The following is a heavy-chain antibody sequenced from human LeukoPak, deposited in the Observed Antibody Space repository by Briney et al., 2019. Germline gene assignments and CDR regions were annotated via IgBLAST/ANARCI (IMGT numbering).Heavy chain of an antibody. J-gene: IGHJ4*02. V-gene: IGHV3-30*18. CDR2: ISYDGSNK. D-gene: IGHD4-11*01. CDR1: GFTFSSYG. CDR3: AKGVTKGLLDY. Sequence: QPGGSLRLSCAASGFTFSSYGMHWVRQAPGKGLEWVAVISYDGSNKYYADSVKGRFTISRDNSKNTPYLQMNSLRAEDTAVYYCAKGVTKGLLDYWGQGTLVTVSS.